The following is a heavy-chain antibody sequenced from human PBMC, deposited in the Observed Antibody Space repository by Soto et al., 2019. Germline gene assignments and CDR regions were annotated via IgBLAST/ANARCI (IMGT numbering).Heavy chain of an antibody. CDR2: MSSSDSYK. CDR3: ATWFYDNSGFRSI. J-gene: IGHJ3*02. Sequence: GGSLRLSCAASGFTFSTYSMNWVRQAPGKGLEWVSSMSSSDSYKYYADSVKGRFTISRDNAKNSLYLQMNSLRAEDTAVYYCATWFYDNSGFRSIWGQGTMVTVSS. V-gene: IGHV3-21*01. D-gene: IGHD3-22*01. CDR1: GFTFSTYS.